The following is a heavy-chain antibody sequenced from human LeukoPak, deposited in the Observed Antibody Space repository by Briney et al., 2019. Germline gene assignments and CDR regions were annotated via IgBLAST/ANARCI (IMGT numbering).Heavy chain of an antibody. D-gene: IGHD3-22*01. CDR2: ISGSGGST. V-gene: IGHV3-23*01. J-gene: IGHJ4*02. Sequence: QAGGSLRLSCAASGFTFSSYGMSWVRQAPGKGLEWVSAISGSGGSTYYADSVKGRFTISRDNSKNTLFLQMNSLRAEDMALYYCAKAQTYYYDSSGYPFDYWGQGTLVTVSS. CDR1: GFTFSSYG. CDR3: AKAQTYYYDSSGYPFDY.